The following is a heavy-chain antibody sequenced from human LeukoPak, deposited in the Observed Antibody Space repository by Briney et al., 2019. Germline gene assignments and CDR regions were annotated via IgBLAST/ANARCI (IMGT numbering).Heavy chain of an antibody. CDR1: GVSISGYY. Sequence: SETLSLTCAVYGVSISGYYWSWIRQPPGKGLEWVGEIHYTGGTSYNPSLKSRATISIDTSRNQLSLKLSSVTAADTAVYYCARGNILSGYCFDFWGQGALVTVSS. CDR3: ARGNILSGYCFDF. V-gene: IGHV4-34*01. J-gene: IGHJ4*02. CDR2: IHYTGGT. D-gene: IGHD3-9*01.